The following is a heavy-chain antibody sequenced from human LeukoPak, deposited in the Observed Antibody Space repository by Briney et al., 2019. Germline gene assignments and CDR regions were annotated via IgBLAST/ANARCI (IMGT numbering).Heavy chain of an antibody. D-gene: IGHD6-19*01. V-gene: IGHV4-39*02. J-gene: IGHJ4*02. CDR2: IYYSGST. CDR3: ARDRNPWYSSGRHIDY. Sequence: PSETLSLTCTVSGGSISSSSYYWGWIRQPPGKGLEWIGSIYYSGSTYYNPSLKSRVTISVDTSKNQFSLKLSSVTAADTAVYYCARDRNPWYSSGRHIDYWGQGTLVTVSS. CDR1: GGSISSSSYY.